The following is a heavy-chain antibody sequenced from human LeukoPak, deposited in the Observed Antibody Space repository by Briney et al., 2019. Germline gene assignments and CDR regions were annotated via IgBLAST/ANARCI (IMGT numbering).Heavy chain of an antibody. J-gene: IGHJ5*02. Sequence: GESLKISCKGSGYSFTSYWIGWVRQMPGKGLEWMGIIYPGDSDTRYSPSFQGQVTISADKSISTAYLQWSSLKASDTVFFFRQKTAYDILTGFDPWGQGTLVTVSS. CDR3: QKTAYDILTGFDP. CDR1: GYSFTSYW. V-gene: IGHV5-51*01. CDR2: IYPGDSDT. D-gene: IGHD3-9*01.